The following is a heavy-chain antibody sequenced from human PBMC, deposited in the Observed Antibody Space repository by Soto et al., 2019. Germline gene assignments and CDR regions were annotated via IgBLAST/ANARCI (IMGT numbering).Heavy chain of an antibody. CDR3: XNGXDGVRYYXGMDV. CDR2: ISFDGSER. V-gene: IGHV3-30*03. J-gene: IGHJ6*02. D-gene: IGHD2-8*01. Sequence: QVQLVXSGGGVVQPGTSLRLSCVVSGLTFRDSGMHWVRQAPGKGLEWVAVISFDGSERHYRDSVKGRFSXXXXXSRXXXXXXXXXXXXXXXXXXXCXNGXDGVRYYXGMDVWGQGSTVTVSS. CDR1: GLTFRDSG.